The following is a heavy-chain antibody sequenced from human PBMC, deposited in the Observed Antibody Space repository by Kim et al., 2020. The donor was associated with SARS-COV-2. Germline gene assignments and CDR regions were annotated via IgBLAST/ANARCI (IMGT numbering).Heavy chain of an antibody. J-gene: IGHJ4*02. CDR3: APGLGAPSDY. CDR2: INPNSGGT. D-gene: IGHD7-27*01. CDR1: GYTFTDYY. V-gene: IGHV1-2*06. Sequence: ASVKVSCRASGYTFTDYYIHWVRQAPGQGLEWMGRINPNSGGTNHAQNLQGRVTMTRDTSISTAYMELSRLRSDDTAVYYCAPGLGAPSDYWCQGALATV.